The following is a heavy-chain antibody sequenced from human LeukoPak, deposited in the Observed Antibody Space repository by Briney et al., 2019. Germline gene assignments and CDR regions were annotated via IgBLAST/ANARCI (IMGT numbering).Heavy chain of an antibody. CDR3: ARGSSRSPRDAFDI. Sequence: SVKVSCKASGGTFSSYAISWVRQAPGQGLEWMGGIIPIFGTANYAQKFQGRVTMTRDMSTSTLYMELSSLKSEDTAVYYCARGSSRSPRDAFDIWGQGTMVTVSS. CDR2: IIPIFGTA. J-gene: IGHJ3*02. CDR1: GGTFSSYA. V-gene: IGHV1-69*05.